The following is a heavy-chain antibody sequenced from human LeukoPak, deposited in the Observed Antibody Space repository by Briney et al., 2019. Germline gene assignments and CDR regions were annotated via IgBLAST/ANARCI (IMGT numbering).Heavy chain of an antibody. J-gene: IGHJ4*02. D-gene: IGHD1-26*01. V-gene: IGHV3-21*01. Sequence: PGGSLRLSCAVSGFTFITYSMNWVRQAPGKGLEWVSSISSGSGYIYQADSLKGRFTSSRDNAKNSLYLQMNSLRAEDTAVYYCARGLVGTTSVYFDYWGQGTLVTVSS. CDR3: ARGLVGTTSVYFDY. CDR1: GFTFITYS. CDR2: ISSGSGYI.